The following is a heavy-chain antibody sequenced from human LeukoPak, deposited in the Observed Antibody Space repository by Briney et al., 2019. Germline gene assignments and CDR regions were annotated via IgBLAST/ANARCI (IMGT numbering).Heavy chain of an antibody. CDR3: VRGGLFYFDY. CDR2: ITSGGTPI. V-gene: IGHV3-11*01. CDR1: GFPFSDYS. Sequence: GGSLRLSCATSGFPFSDYSMIGVRKAPGKGLEWLSYITSGGTPIYYAGSVKGRFTISRDNAKNSLHLQMSILRAEDTAVYYCVRGGLFYFDYWGQGTLVTVSS. J-gene: IGHJ4*02. D-gene: IGHD2-21*01.